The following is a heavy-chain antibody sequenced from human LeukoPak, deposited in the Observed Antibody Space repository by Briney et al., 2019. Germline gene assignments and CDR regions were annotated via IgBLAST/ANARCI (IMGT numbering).Heavy chain of an antibody. Sequence: GGSLRLSCAASGFTFSSYNMNWVRQAPGKGLEWVANIKQDGSEKYYVDSVKGRFTISRDNAKNSLYLQMNSLRVEDTAVYYCARLYYDSSGYYWEYFQHWGQGTLVTVSS. D-gene: IGHD3-22*01. CDR3: ARLYYDSSGYYWEYFQH. CDR1: GFTFSSYN. CDR2: IKQDGSEK. V-gene: IGHV3-7*01. J-gene: IGHJ1*01.